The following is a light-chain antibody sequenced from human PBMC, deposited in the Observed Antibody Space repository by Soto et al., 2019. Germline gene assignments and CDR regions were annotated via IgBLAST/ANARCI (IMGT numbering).Light chain of an antibody. CDR3: LITYSGARTYV. CDR1: TGAVTSGHY. CDR2: DTS. J-gene: IGLJ1*01. Sequence: QAVLTQEPSLTVSPGEPITLTCGSSTGAVTSGHYPYWFQQKPGQAPRTLIYDTSNRHSWTPARFSGSLLGGKAALTLSGAQPEDEAEYYCLITYSGARTYVFGTGTKVTVL. V-gene: IGLV7-46*01.